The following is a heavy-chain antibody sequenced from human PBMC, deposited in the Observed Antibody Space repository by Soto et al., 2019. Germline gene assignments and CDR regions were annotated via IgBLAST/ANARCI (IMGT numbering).Heavy chain of an antibody. V-gene: IGHV1-2*02. J-gene: IGHJ4*02. Sequence: ASVKVSCKASGYTFTGYYMHWVRQAPGQGLEWMGWINPNSGGTNYAQKFQGRVTMTRDTSTSTAYMELSRLRSDDTAVYYCARFDWNYGRFFDYWGQGTLVTVSS. D-gene: IGHD1-7*01. CDR1: GYTFTGYY. CDR2: INPNSGGT. CDR3: ARFDWNYGRFFDY.